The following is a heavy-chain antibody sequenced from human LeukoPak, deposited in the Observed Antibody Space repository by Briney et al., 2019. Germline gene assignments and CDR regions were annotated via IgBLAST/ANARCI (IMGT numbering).Heavy chain of an antibody. V-gene: IGHV3-74*01. CDR1: GFTFSSYW. D-gene: IGHD6-25*01. J-gene: IGHJ3*02. CDR2: INSDGGST. Sequence: GSLRLSCAASGFTFSSYWMHWVRQAPGKGLGWVSRINSDGGSTSYTDSVKGRFTIARDNASNTMYLQMNSLRAEDTAVYYCARRSAAKDASDIWGQGTKVTVSS. CDR3: ARRSAAKDASDI.